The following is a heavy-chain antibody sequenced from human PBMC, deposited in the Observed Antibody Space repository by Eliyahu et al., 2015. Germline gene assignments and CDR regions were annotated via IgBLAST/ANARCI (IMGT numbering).Heavy chain of an antibody. V-gene: IGHV4-30-2*01. CDR2: IYHSGST. CDR1: GGSISSGGYS. CDR3: ARVPQVRGVMGWFDP. Sequence: QLXLQESGSGLVKPSQTLSLTCAVXGGSISSGGYSWXWIRQPPGKGLEWIGYIYHSGSTYYNPSLKSRVTISVDRSKNQFSLKLSSVTAADTAVYYCARVPQVRGVMGWFDPWGQGTLVTVSS. J-gene: IGHJ5*02. D-gene: IGHD3-10*01.